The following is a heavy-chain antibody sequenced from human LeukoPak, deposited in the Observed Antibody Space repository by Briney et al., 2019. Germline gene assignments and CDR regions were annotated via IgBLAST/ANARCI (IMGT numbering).Heavy chain of an antibody. CDR3: ARGTDTKPFWSGYWVDV. V-gene: IGHV3-23*01. CDR1: GFTFSSYA. Sequence: GGSLRLSCAASGFTFSSYAMSWVRQAPGKGLEWVSAISGSGGSTYYADSVKGRFTISRDNSKNTLYLQTNSLRAEDTAVYYCARGTDTKPFWSGYWVDVWGQGTTVTVSS. D-gene: IGHD3-3*01. CDR2: ISGSGGST. J-gene: IGHJ6*02.